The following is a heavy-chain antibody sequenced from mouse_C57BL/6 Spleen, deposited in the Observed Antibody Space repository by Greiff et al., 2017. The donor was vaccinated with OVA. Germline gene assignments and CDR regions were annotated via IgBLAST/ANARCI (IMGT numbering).Heavy chain of an antibody. CDR3: ANNGYYDWYFDV. Sequence: VKLQESGPGLVAPSQSLSITCTVSGFSLPSSGVSWVRQPPGKGLEWLGVIWGDGSTNYHSALISRLSLSKDNSKSQVFLKLNSLQTDDTATYYCANNGYYDWYFDVWGTGTTVTVSS. J-gene: IGHJ1*03. V-gene: IGHV2-3*01. CDR1: GFSLPSSG. D-gene: IGHD2-3*01. CDR2: IWGDGST.